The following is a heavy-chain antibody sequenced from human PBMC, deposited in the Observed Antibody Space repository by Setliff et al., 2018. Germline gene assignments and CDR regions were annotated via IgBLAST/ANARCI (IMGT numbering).Heavy chain of an antibody. CDR2: INHSAST. V-gene: IGHV4-34*01. CDR1: GDSINDYY. Sequence: PSETLSLTCTVSGDSINDYYWSWIRQPPGKGLEWIGEINHSASTNYNPSPKSRVTISVDTSKNQFSLKLSSVTAADTAVYYCARDRGYSGYDGNDYWGQGTLVTVSS. D-gene: IGHD5-12*01. CDR3: ARDRGYSGYDGNDY. J-gene: IGHJ4*02.